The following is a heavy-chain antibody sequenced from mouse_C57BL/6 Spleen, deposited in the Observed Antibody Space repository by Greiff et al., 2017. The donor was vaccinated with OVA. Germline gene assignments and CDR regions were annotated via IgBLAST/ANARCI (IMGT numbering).Heavy chain of an antibody. CDR1: GYSITSGYY. V-gene: IGHV3-6*01. CDR3: ARESNPYYFDY. J-gene: IGHJ2*01. CDR2: ISYDGSN. Sequence: EVKLMESGPGLVKPSQSLSLTCSVTGYSITSGYYLNWIRQFPGNKLEWMGYISYDGSNNYNPSLKNRISFTRDTSKNQFFLKLNSVTTEDTATYYCARESNPYYFDYWGKGTTLTASS. D-gene: IGHD2-5*01.